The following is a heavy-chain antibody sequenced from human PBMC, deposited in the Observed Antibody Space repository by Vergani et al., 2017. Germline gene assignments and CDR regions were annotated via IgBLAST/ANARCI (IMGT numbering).Heavy chain of an antibody. V-gene: IGHV1-2*04. CDR2: INPNSGGT. CDR1: GFTFTGYY. D-gene: IGHD5-12*01. CDR3: ARVSRGYSGYDLAY. Sequence: VQLVESGGGLVQPGGSLRLSCAASGFTFTGYYMHWVRQAPGQGLEWMGWINPNSGGTNYAQKFQGWVTMTRDTSISTAYMELSRLRSDDTAVYYCARVSRGYSGYDLAYWGQGTLVTVSS. J-gene: IGHJ4*02.